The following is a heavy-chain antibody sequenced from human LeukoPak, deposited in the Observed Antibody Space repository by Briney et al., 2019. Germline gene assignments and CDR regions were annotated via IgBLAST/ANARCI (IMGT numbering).Heavy chain of an antibody. V-gene: IGHV3-30-3*01. CDR1: GFTFSSYA. Sequence: PGRSLRLSCAASGFTFSSYAMHWVRQAPGKGLEWVAVISYDGSNKYYADSVKGRFTISRDNSKNTLYLQMNSLRAEDTAVYYCAREYHDILTGPRGYGMDVWGQGTTVTVSS. J-gene: IGHJ6*02. CDR2: ISYDGSNK. D-gene: IGHD3-9*01. CDR3: AREYHDILTGPRGYGMDV.